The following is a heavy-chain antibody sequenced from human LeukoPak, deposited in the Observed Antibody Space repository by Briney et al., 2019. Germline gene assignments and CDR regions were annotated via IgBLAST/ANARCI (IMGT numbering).Heavy chain of an antibody. CDR1: GGSISSGGYY. V-gene: IGHV4-31*03. J-gene: IGHJ6*02. Sequence: SQTLSLTCTVSGGSISSGGYYWSWIRQHPGKGLEWIGYIYYSGSTYHNPSLKSRVTISVDTSKNQFSLKLSSVTAADTAVYYCARVVDDSSGYYYYYGMDVWGQGTTVTVSS. CDR2: IYYSGST. D-gene: IGHD3-22*01. CDR3: ARVVDDSSGYYYYYGMDV.